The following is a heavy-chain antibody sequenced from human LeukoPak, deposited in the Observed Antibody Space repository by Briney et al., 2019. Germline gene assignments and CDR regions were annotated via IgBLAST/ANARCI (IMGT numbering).Heavy chain of an antibody. CDR3: AKLLAVTNSYYFNF. V-gene: IGHV3-23*01. CDR2: ISGSGSGGST. Sequence: GGSLRLSCAASGFTFSSYAMSWVRQAPGKGLEWVSTISGSGSGGSTYYADSVKGRFTISRDNSKDTLFLQMNSLRAEDTAVYYCAKLLAVTNSYYFNFWGQGTLVTVSS. D-gene: IGHD4-17*01. CDR1: GFTFSSYA. J-gene: IGHJ4*02.